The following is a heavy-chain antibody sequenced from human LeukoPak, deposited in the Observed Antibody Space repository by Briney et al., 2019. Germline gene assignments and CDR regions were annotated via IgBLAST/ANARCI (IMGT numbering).Heavy chain of an antibody. J-gene: IGHJ4*02. D-gene: IGHD3-22*01. CDR1: GFTFSSYS. CDR3: ARAPHPHYYDSSGYYSAGFDY. Sequence: GGSLRLSCAAPGFTFSSYSMNWVRQAPGKGLEWVSYISSSGRTIYYADSVKGRFTISRDNAKNSLYLQMNSLRAEDTAVYYCARAPHPHYYDSSGYYSAGFDYWGQGTLVTVSS. CDR2: ISSSGRTI. V-gene: IGHV3-48*04.